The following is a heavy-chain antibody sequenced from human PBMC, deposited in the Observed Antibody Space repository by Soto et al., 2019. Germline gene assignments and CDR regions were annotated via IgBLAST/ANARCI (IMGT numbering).Heavy chain of an antibody. CDR1: GFTVSSNY. D-gene: IGHD2-8*01. CDR3: ASGQNGPGHYYYYYMYV. Sequence: GGSLRLSCAASGFTVSSNYMSWVRQAPGKGLEWVSVIYSGGSTYYADSVKGRFTISRDNSKNTLYLQMNSLRAEDTAVYYCASGQNGPGHYYYYYMYVWGKGTTVTVSS. CDR2: IYSGGST. V-gene: IGHV3-66*01. J-gene: IGHJ6*03.